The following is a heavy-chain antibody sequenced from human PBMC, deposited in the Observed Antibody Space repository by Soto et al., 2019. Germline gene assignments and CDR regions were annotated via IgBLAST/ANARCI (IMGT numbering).Heavy chain of an antibody. CDR2: IIPMFGST. D-gene: IGHD6-13*01. V-gene: IGHV1-69*01. J-gene: IGHJ2*01. CDR3: ARAGRMGNWEFDL. CDR1: GGTFNNLA. Sequence: QVQLVQSGAEVKKPGSSVKLSCNAAGGTFNNLAVSWVRQAPGQGLEWMGEIIPMFGSTNYAQRFQGRVTITADESRSIAYMYLSSLRSDDTAIYYCARAGRMGNWEFDLWGRGTLVTVSS.